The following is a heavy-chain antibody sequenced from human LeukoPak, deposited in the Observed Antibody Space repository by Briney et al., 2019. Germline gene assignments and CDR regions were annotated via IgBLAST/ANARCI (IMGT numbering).Heavy chain of an antibody. CDR2: VSYSGIT. CDR3: ARYRRDGYNIDY. Sequence: SETLSLTCSVSGAPISNSPYFWAWIRQPPGKGLEWIATVSYSGITYNKPSLKSRVTISVDTSKNQFSLKLSSVTAADTAVYYCARYRRDGYNIDYWGQGTLVTVPS. J-gene: IGHJ4*02. D-gene: IGHD5-24*01. V-gene: IGHV4-39*07. CDR1: GAPISNSPYF.